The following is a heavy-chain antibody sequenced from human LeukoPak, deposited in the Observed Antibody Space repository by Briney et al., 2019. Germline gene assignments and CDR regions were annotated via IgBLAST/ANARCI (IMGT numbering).Heavy chain of an antibody. Sequence: PGGSLRLSCAASGFTFSSYSMNWVRQAPGKGLEWVSSISSRSSYIYYADSVKGRFTISRDNAKNSLYLQVNSLRAEDTAVYYCASSSSGWNYMDVWGKGTTVTVSS. CDR1: GFTFSSYS. V-gene: IGHV3-21*01. D-gene: IGHD6-19*01. CDR2: ISSRSSYI. CDR3: ASSSSGWNYMDV. J-gene: IGHJ6*03.